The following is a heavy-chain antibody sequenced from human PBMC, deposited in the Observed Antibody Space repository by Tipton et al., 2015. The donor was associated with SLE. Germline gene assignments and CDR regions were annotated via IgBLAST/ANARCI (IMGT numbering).Heavy chain of an antibody. CDR2: IYYSGST. V-gene: IGHV4-59*01. Sequence: TLSLTCTVSGGSISSYYWSWIRQPPGKGLEWIGYIYYSGSTNYNPSLKSRVTISVDTAKNQYSLKVNSVTAADTAVYFCARRDYSSGWDYFDHWGQGTLVTVSS. J-gene: IGHJ4*02. CDR3: ARRDYSSGWDYFDH. D-gene: IGHD6-19*01. CDR1: GGSISSYY.